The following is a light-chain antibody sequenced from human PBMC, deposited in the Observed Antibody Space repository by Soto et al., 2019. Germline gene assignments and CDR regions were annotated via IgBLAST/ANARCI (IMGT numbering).Light chain of an antibody. V-gene: IGKV1-5*01. Sequence: DIQMTQSPSTVSASVVDRVTITCLASQSISSWLAWYQQKPGKAPNLLIYGASSLESGVPSRFSGSGSGTEFTLTISSLQPDDFATYYCQQYNSYPITFGQGTRLEIK. CDR1: QSISSW. CDR2: GAS. J-gene: IGKJ5*01. CDR3: QQYNSYPIT.